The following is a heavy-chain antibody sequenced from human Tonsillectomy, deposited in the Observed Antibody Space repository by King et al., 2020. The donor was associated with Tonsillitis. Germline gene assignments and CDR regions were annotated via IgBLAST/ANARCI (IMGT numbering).Heavy chain of an antibody. V-gene: IGHV3-30*04. Sequence: VQLVESGGGVVQPGRYLRLSCAASGFTFSSYPMHWVRQAPGKGLEWVAVISYDGSNKYYADSVKGRFTISRDNSKNTLFLQMSSLRAGDTAVYYCARESLASEYSSSWYDPFDYWGQGTLVTVSS. J-gene: IGHJ4*02. CDR2: ISYDGSNK. CDR1: GFTFSSYP. CDR3: ARESLASEYSSSWYDPFDY. D-gene: IGHD6-13*01.